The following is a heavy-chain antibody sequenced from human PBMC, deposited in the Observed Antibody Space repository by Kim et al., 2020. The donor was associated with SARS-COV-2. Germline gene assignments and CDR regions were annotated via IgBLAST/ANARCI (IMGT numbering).Heavy chain of an antibody. CDR2: MNPNSGNT. CDR3: ARGPTHGYSGYDYRPINGLSSGYQRQYYYYGMDV. J-gene: IGHJ6*02. Sequence: ASVKVSCKASGYTFTSYDINWVRQATGQGLEWMGWMNPNSGNTGYAQKFQGRVTMTRNTSISTAYMELSSLRSEDTAVYYCARGPTHGYSGYDYRPINGLSSGYQRQYYYYGMDVWGQGTTVTVSS. CDR1: GYTFTSYD. D-gene: IGHD5-12*01. V-gene: IGHV1-8*01.